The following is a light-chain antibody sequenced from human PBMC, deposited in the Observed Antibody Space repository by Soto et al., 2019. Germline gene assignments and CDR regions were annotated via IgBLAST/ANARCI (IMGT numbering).Light chain of an antibody. Sequence: SYELTQPPSVSVAPGKTASITCGGNNIGGKTVHWFQQKPGQAPVVVLCYDTHRPSGIPERFSGSNSGNTATLTISRVEAGDEADYYCHVWDSSRDHVVFGGGTKLTVL. CDR3: HVWDSSRDHVV. CDR1: NIGGKT. CDR2: YDT. J-gene: IGLJ3*02. V-gene: IGLV3-21*04.